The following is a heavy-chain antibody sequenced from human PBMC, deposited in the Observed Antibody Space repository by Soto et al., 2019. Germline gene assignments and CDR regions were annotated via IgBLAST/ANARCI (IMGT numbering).Heavy chain of an antibody. CDR3: ARGELGHYDYVWGSYRPYYFDY. V-gene: IGHV6-1*01. J-gene: IGHJ4*02. CDR2: TYYRSKWYN. CDR1: GDRVSSNSAA. D-gene: IGHD3-16*02. Sequence: SPTLSLPCAISGDRVSSNSAAWNWIRQSPSRGLEWLGRTYYRSKWYNDYAVSVKSRITINPDTSKNQFSLQLNSVTPEDTAVYYCARGELGHYDYVWGSYRPYYFDYWGQGTLVTVSS.